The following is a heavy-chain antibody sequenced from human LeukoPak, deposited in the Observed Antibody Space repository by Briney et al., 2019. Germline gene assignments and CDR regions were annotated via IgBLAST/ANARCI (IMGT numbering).Heavy chain of an antibody. V-gene: IGHV3-23*01. CDR3: ATKDIVVVVAARAFDI. Sequence: GGSLRLSCAPSGFTFSSYAMSWVRQAPGKGLEWVSAISGSGGSTYYADSVKGRFTISRDNSKNTLYLQMNSLRAEDTAVYYCATKDIVVVVAARAFDIWGQGTMVTVSS. D-gene: IGHD2-15*01. CDR1: GFTFSSYA. J-gene: IGHJ3*02. CDR2: ISGSGGST.